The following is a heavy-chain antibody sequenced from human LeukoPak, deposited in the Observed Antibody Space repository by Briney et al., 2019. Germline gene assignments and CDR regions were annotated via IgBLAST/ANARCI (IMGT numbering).Heavy chain of an antibody. CDR1: GGTFPNFA. Sequence: GASVKVSCKASGGTFPNFAFSWVRQAPGQGLEWLGVIIPVFGTTFYPQKFQGRVTITADESTSTAYMELSSLRSEDTAVYYCARGKRYCSSTSCYNNWFDPWGQGTLVTVSS. V-gene: IGHV1-69*01. J-gene: IGHJ5*02. CDR3: ARGKRYCSSTSCYNNWFDP. CDR2: IIPVFGTT. D-gene: IGHD2-2*01.